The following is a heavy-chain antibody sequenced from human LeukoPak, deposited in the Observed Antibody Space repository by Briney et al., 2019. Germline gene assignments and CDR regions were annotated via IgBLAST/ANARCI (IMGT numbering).Heavy chain of an antibody. Sequence: GGSLKLSCATSGFTDKSNYMNWVRQTPGKGLQWVSIIYSGGSTYYADSVRGRFIISRDDSKDTMYLQMNNLRAEDTAVYYCVRDDDFGFDHWGQGTLVTVPS. V-gene: IGHV3-66*01. CDR3: VRDDDFGFDH. CDR2: IYSGGST. CDR1: GFTDKSNY. J-gene: IGHJ4*02. D-gene: IGHD3-3*01.